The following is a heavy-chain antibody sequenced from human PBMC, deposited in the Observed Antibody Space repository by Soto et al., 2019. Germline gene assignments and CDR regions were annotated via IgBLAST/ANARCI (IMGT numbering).Heavy chain of an antibody. CDR1: GGSISSSNW. V-gene: IGHV4-4*02. Sequence: SETLSLTCAVSGGSISSSNWWSWVRQPPGKGLEWIGEIYHSGSTNYNPSLKSRVTISVDKSKNQFSLKLSSVTAADTAVYYCSYGSGSYYYYGMDVWGQGTTVTVSS. CDR2: IYHSGST. CDR3: SYGSGSYYYYGMDV. J-gene: IGHJ6*02. D-gene: IGHD3-10*01.